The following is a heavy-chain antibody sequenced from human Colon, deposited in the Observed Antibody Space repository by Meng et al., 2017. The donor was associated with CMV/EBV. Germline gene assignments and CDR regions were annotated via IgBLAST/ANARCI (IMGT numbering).Heavy chain of an antibody. Sequence: GESLKISCVVSGFTFSAYAMHWVRQAPGKGLEWVALISDDGSDEYYIDSVTGRFTISRDNSKSTLYLQMNTLRPEDTAVYYCARDSGIALAGTDHWGQGTVVTVSS. D-gene: IGHD6-19*01. J-gene: IGHJ4*02. CDR2: ISDDGSDE. CDR3: ARDSGIALAGTDH. CDR1: GFTFSAYA. V-gene: IGHV3-30*04.